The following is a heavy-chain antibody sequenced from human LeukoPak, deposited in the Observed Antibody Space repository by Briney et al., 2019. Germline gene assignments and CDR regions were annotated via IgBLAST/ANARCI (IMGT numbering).Heavy chain of an antibody. D-gene: IGHD2-2*02. Sequence: GGSLRLSCAASGFTFSSYAMQWVRQPPGKGLEWVAVISYDGSNKYYADSVKGRFTISRDNSKNTLYLQMNSLRAEDTAVYYCARGLYPYCYYMDVWGKGTTVTVSS. CDR2: ISYDGSNK. CDR3: ARGLYPYCYYMDV. J-gene: IGHJ6*03. V-gene: IGHV3-30*04. CDR1: GFTFSSYA.